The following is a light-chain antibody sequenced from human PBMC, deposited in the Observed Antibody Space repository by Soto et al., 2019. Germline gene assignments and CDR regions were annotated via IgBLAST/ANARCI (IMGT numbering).Light chain of an antibody. V-gene: IGKV3-15*01. Sequence: EIVMTQSPATLSASPGERATLSCRASQSVSSNLAWYQQKPGQAPRPLIYGASTRATGIPARFSGSGFGTEFTLTISSLQSEDVAVYYCQQYNNWPRTFGQGTKLEIK. CDR3: QQYNNWPRT. CDR2: GAS. CDR1: QSVSSN. J-gene: IGKJ2*01.